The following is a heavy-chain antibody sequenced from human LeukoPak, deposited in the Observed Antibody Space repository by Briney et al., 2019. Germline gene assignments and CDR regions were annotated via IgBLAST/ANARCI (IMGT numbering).Heavy chain of an antibody. Sequence: ASVKVSCKASGYTFTSYDINWVRQAPGQGLEWMGWINPNHGDTNYAQKFQDRVSMTRDTSITTAYMHLSRLRSDDPALYYCAISPHILTGENFDYWGQGTLLTVSS. V-gene: IGHV1-2*02. J-gene: IGHJ4*02. CDR2: INPNHGDT. CDR3: AISPHILTGENFDY. CDR1: GYTFTSYD. D-gene: IGHD3-9*01.